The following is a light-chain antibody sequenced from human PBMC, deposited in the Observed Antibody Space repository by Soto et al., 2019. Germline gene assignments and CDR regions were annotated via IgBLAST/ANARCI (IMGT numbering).Light chain of an antibody. CDR2: DAS. CDR3: QQYNSYSWT. J-gene: IGKJ1*01. Sequence: DIQMTQSPSTLSASVGDRVTITCRASQSISSWLAWYQQKKGKAPKILIYDASSLESGVPSRFRGSGSGTEFTLTISRLQPDDFETYYCQQYNSYSWTFGQGTKVDIK. V-gene: IGKV1-5*01. CDR1: QSISSW.